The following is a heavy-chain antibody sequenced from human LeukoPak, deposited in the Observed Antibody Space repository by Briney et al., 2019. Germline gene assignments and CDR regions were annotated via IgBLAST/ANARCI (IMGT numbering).Heavy chain of an antibody. CDR3: ARDSGYGNFDY. V-gene: IGHV4-59*12. CDR1: GGSISSYY. D-gene: IGHD5-12*01. J-gene: IGHJ4*02. CDR2: IYYSGST. Sequence: PSETLSLTCTVSGGSISSYYWSWIRQPPGKGLEWIGYIYYSGSTNYNPSLKSRVTISVDTSKNQFSLKLSSVTAADTAVYYCARDSGYGNFDYWGQGTLVTVSS.